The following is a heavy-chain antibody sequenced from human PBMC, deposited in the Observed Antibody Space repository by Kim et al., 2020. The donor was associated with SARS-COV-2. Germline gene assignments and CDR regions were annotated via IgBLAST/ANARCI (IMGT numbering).Heavy chain of an antibody. CDR2: INTNTGNP. J-gene: IGHJ4*02. Sequence: ASVKVSCKASGYTFTSYAMNWVRQAPGQGLEWMGWINTNTGNPTYAQGFTGRFVFSLDTSVSTAYLQISSLKAEDTAVYYCARGPQVIQFFGVPLDPAGGYWGQGTLVTVSS. D-gene: IGHD3-3*01. V-gene: IGHV7-4-1*02. CDR1: GYTFTSYA. CDR3: ARGPQVIQFFGVPLDPAGGY.